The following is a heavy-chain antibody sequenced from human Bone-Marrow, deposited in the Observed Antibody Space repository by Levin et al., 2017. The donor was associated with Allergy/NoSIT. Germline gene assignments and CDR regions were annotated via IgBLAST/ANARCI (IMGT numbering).Heavy chain of an antibody. CDR2: ISYDGSNK. CDR3: ANWNYVGVDY. CDR1: GFTFSSYA. J-gene: IGHJ4*02. D-gene: IGHD1-7*01. V-gene: IGHV3-30-3*01. Sequence: GESLKISCAASGFTFSSYAMHWVRQAPGKGLEWVAVISYDGSNKYYADSVKGRFTISRDNSKNTLYLQMNSLRAEDTAVYYCANWNYVGVDYWGQGTLVTVSS.